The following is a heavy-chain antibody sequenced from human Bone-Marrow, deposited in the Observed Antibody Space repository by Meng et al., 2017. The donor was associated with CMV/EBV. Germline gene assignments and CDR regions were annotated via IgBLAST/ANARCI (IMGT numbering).Heavy chain of an antibody. CDR2: IYYSGST. Sequence: SETLSLTCTVSGGSISSYYWSWIRQPPGKGLEWIGYIYYSGSTNYNPSLKSRVTISVDTSKNQFSLKLSSVTAADTAGYYCARDRDYYYGMDVWGQGTTVTVSS. V-gene: IGHV4-59*01. CDR1: GGSISSYY. J-gene: IGHJ6*02. CDR3: ARDRDYYYGMDV. D-gene: IGHD3-10*01.